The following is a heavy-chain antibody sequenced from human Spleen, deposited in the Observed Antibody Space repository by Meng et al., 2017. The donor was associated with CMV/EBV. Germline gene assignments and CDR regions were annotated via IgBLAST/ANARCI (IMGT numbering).Heavy chain of an antibody. CDR1: GCSISSSSYY. V-gene: IGHV4-39*01. CDR3: ARLDTITTLFDY. Sequence: VSGCSISSSSYYWGWIRQPPGKGLEWIGSIYYSGSTYYNPSLKSRVTISVDTSKNQFSLKLSSVTAADTAVYYCARLDTITTLFDYWGQGTLVTVSS. CDR2: IYYSGST. D-gene: IGHD3-22*01. J-gene: IGHJ4*02.